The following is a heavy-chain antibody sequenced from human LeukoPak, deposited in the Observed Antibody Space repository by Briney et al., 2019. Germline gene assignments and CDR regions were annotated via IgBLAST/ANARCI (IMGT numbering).Heavy chain of an antibody. CDR1: GYSFTSYW. D-gene: IGHD3-22*01. CDR3: ARLLPDSSGYYFDY. J-gene: IGHJ4*02. Sequence: GESLKISCKGSGYSFTSYWIGWVRQMPGKGLEWMWIIYPGDADTRYSPSFQGQVTISADRSISTAYLQWSSLKASDTAMYYCARLLPDSSGYYFDYWGQGTLVTVSS. V-gene: IGHV5-51*01. CDR2: IYPGDADT.